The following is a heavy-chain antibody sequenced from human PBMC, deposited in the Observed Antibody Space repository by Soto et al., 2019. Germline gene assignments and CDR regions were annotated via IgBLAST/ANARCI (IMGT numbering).Heavy chain of an antibody. CDR2: ISYDATNK. D-gene: IGHD6-19*01. J-gene: IGHJ4*02. V-gene: IGHV3-30*04. CDR3: ARVYSSLDYGIDY. CDR1: GFTFSSYS. Sequence: GGSLRLSCLFSGFTFSSYSMHWARHAPGKGLEWVAVISYDATNKYYADSVKGRFTISRDNSRNTLYLQMNSLRPEDTALYYCARVYSSLDYGIDYWGQGTPVTVSS.